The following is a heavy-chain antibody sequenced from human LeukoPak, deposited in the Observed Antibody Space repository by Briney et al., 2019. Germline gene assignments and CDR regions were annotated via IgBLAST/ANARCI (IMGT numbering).Heavy chain of an antibody. D-gene: IGHD4-23*01. CDR1: GFTFSNYW. CDR2: IYSDGSST. J-gene: IGHJ4*02. CDR3: AREAGGKIDY. V-gene: IGHV3-74*01. Sequence: GGSLRLSCAASGFTFSNYWMHWVRQAPGKGLVWVSRIYSDGSSTTYEDSVKGRFTISRDNAKSTLYLQMNSLRAEDTAMYYCAREAGGKIDYWGQGTLVTVSS.